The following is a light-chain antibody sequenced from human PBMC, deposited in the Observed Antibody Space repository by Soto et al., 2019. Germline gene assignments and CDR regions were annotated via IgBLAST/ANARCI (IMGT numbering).Light chain of an antibody. CDR1: SSDVGYYNY. V-gene: IGLV2-11*01. Sequence: QSALTQPRSVSGSPGQSVTISCTGISSDVGYYNYVSWYQQHPGKAPKLMIYDVGKRPSGVPDRFSGSKSGNTASLTISGLQAEDEADYYCCSYAGTYVVFGGGTQLTVL. CDR3: CSYAGTYVV. J-gene: IGLJ2*01. CDR2: DVG.